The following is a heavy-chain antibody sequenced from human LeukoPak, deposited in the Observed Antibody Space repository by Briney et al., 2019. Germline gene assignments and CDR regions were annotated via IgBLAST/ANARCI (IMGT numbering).Heavy chain of an antibody. V-gene: IGHV4-39*01. CDR1: GGSSSSSTYY. CDR2: IYYSGIT. CDR3: ARHSDYVGDSSLDTDAFDV. D-gene: IGHD4-23*01. J-gene: IGHJ3*01. Sequence: SETLSLXCTVSGGSSSSSTYYWVWSRQPPGKGLEWIATIYYSGITYYNPSLKSRVTISVDTSNNQFSLTLSSVTAADTAMYYCARHSDYVGDSSLDTDAFDVWGRGTMVTVSS.